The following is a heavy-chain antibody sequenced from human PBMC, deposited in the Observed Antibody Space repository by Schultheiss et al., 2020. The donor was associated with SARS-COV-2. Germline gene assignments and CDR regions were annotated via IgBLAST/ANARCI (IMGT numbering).Heavy chain of an antibody. V-gene: IGHV3-30*07. D-gene: IGHD3-22*01. CDR3: ARETYYYDTSGYYPYYFDY. CDR2: ISYDGSNK. CDR1: GFSVSSNY. J-gene: IGHJ4*02. Sequence: GESLKISCAASGFSVSSNYMTWVRQAPGKGLEWVAVISYDGSNKYYADSVKGRFTISRDNSKNTLYLQMNSLRAEDTAVYYCARETYYYDTSGYYPYYFDYWGQGTLVTVSS.